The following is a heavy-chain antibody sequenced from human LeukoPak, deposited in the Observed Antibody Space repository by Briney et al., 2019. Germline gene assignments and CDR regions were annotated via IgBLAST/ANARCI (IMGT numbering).Heavy chain of an antibody. J-gene: IGHJ4*02. V-gene: IGHV3-23*01. CDR3: AKDLHKWRGIDY. D-gene: IGHD5-12*01. Sequence: GGSLRLSCAACGFTFNPNAMNWVRQAPGKGLEWVSGIGSDGRAFYTDSVKGRFTISSDNSKNPLYLQMNSLRAEDTGIYYCAKDLHKWRGIDYWGEGTLVTVSS. CDR1: GFTFNPNA. CDR2: IGSDGRA.